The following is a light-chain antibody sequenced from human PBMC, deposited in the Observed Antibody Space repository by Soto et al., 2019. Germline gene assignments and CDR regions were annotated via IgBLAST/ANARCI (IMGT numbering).Light chain of an antibody. CDR1: QSVSGSY. J-gene: IGKJ1*01. V-gene: IGKV3-20*01. Sequence: EIVLTQSPGTLSLSPGERATLSCRASQSVSGSYLAWYQQKPGQAPRLLIYGASSRVTGIPDRFSGSGSGTDFTLTISRLESEDFAVYYCQQYGSSPRTFGQGTKVEIK. CDR2: GAS. CDR3: QQYGSSPRT.